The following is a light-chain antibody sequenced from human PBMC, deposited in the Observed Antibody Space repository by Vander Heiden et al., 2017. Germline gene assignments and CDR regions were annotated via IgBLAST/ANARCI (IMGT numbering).Light chain of an antibody. Sequence: SYVLTQPPSVSVAPGETATITCGGNNIGSKSVHWNQQKPGQAPTLVIYFDRDRPSGIPERCSGSNSGNTATLTISRVEAGDEADDYCQVWDSSSHHVVFGGGTKLTVL. CDR2: FDR. CDR3: QVWDSSSHHVV. J-gene: IGLJ2*01. V-gene: IGLV3-21*04. CDR1: NIGSKS.